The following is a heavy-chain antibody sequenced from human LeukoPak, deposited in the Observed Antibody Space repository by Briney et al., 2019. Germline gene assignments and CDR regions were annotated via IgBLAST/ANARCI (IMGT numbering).Heavy chain of an antibody. Sequence: GGSLRLSCAASGFTFDDYAMHWVRQAPGKGLEWVSGISWNSGSIGYADSVKGRFTISRDNAKNSLYLQMNSLRAEDTALYYCAKDNFDYWGQGTLVTVSS. CDR1: GFTFDDYA. CDR2: ISWNSGSI. J-gene: IGHJ4*02. V-gene: IGHV3-9*01. CDR3: AKDNFDY.